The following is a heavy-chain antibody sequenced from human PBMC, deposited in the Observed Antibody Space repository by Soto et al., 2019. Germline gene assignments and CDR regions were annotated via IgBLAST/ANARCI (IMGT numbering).Heavy chain of an antibody. CDR3: ARGWDGSGWFDP. Sequence: EVQLAESGGGLIQPGGSLRLSCAASGFTVGSNYMTWVRQAPGKGLEWVSVIHSGGTTYYADSVKGRFTISRDNSKNTLYLQMSSLRGEDTAVYYCARGWDGSGWFDPWGQGTLVTVSS. V-gene: IGHV3-53*01. CDR1: GFTVGSNY. D-gene: IGHD3-10*01. CDR2: IHSGGTT. J-gene: IGHJ5*02.